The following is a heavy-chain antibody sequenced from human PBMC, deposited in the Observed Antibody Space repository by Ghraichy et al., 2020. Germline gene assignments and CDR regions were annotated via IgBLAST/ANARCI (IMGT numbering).Heavy chain of an antibody. CDR3: ARGSKVVRFYYYDGMDV. CDR1: GFTFSGYS. Sequence: GGSLRLSCVGSGFTFSGYSWNWVRQSPGKGLEWVSYITSSSRTIFYADSVKGRFTISRDNAQNSLYLQMNSLRDEDTAEYFCARGSKVVRFYYYDGMDVWGQGTTVTVAS. J-gene: IGHJ6*02. D-gene: IGHD4-23*01. V-gene: IGHV3-48*02. CDR2: ITSSSRTI.